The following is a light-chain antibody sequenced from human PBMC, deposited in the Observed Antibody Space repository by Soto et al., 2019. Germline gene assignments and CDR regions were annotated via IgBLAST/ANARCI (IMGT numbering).Light chain of an antibody. CDR1: QGVSSSY. J-gene: IGKJ4*02. Sequence: DIVLTQSPGTLSLSAGERATLSCRASQGVSSSYLAWYQQKPGQAPRLLIYGASNRATGIPDRFSGSGSGTDFTLTISSLEPEDIAAYYCQQYGSPLLTFGRGTKVEIK. V-gene: IGKV3-20*01. CDR3: QQYGSPLLT. CDR2: GAS.